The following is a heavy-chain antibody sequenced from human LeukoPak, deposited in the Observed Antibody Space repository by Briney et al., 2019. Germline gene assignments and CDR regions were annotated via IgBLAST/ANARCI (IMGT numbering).Heavy chain of an antibody. CDR3: ARGRISLCSSTSCYVFGGNARPPGSYDY. V-gene: IGHV4-34*01. CDR2: INHSGST. Sequence: SETLSLTCAVYGESFSGYYWSWIRQPPGKGLEWIGEINHSGSTNYNPSLKSRVTISVDTSKNQFSLKLSSVTAADTAVYYCARGRISLCSSTSCYVFGGNARPPGSYDYWGQGTLVTVSS. CDR1: GESFSGYY. D-gene: IGHD2-2*01. J-gene: IGHJ4*02.